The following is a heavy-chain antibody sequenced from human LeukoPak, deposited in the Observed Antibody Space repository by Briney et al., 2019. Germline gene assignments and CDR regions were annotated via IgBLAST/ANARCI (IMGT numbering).Heavy chain of an antibody. CDR1: GYSFTDYW. V-gene: IGHV5-51*01. Sequence: GESLKISCKGSGYSFTDYWIGWVRQMPGKGLEWMGIIYPGDSDTRYSPSFQGQVTISADKSISTAYLQWSSLKASDTAMYYCATGIAARPSRYYYYYMDVWGKGTTVTVSS. CDR2: IYPGDSDT. CDR3: ATGIAARPSRYYYYYMDV. J-gene: IGHJ6*03. D-gene: IGHD6-6*01.